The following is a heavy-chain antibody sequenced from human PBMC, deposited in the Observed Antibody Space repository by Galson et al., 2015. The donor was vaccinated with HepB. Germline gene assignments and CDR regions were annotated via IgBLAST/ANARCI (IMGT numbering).Heavy chain of an antibody. J-gene: IGHJ4*02. V-gene: IGHV1-18*01. CDR3: ARVFLGASTSCYKCLDY. CDR2: ISAYNGNT. CDR1: GYTFTSYG. Sequence: SVKVSCKASGYTFTSYGISWVRQAPGQGLEWMGWISAYNGNTNYAQKPQGRVTMTTDTSTSTAYMELRSLRSDDTAVYYCARVFLGASTSCYKCLDYWGQGTLVTVSS. D-gene: IGHD2-2*02.